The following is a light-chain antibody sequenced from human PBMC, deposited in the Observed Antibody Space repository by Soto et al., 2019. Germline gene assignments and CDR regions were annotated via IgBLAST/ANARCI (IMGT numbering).Light chain of an antibody. V-gene: IGKV3D-20*02. J-gene: IGKJ1*01. CDR2: DTS. CDR1: QSVSSSY. CDR3: HQRQSWPRT. Sequence: EIVLTQSPGTLSLSPGERATLSCRASQSVSSSYLAWYQQTPGQAPRLLVYDTSYRATGVPDRFSGSGSGTDFTLTISSLEPEDFAVYYCHQRQSWPRTFGQGTKVDIK.